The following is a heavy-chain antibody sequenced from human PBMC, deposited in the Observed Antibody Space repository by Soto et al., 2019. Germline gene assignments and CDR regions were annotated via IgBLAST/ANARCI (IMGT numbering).Heavy chain of an antibody. CDR1: GFTFSSFL. D-gene: IGHD3-3*01. J-gene: IGHJ5*02. Sequence: DVQLVESGGGLIQPGGSLRLSCSGSGFTFSSFLMHWVRQAPGKGLEYVAGISDSGGSTYYADSAQGRFTISRDSSTLYLQMSGLRPEDTALYYCVKEGTMAPRYWFGAWGQGTLVTVSS. CDR2: ISDSGGST. V-gene: IGHV3-64D*06. CDR3: VKEGTMAPRYWFGA.